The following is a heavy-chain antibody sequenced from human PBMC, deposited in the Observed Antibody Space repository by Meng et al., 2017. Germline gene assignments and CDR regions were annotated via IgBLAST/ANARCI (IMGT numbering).Heavy chain of an antibody. V-gene: IGHV3-72*01. CDR1: GFTFSDHY. D-gene: IGHD5-18*01. J-gene: IGHJ4*02. CDR3: VRIGSSYDLIDY. Sequence: GESLKISCAASGFTFSDHYMDWVRQPPGKGLEWVGRIRNKPNTYSTEYAASVKGRFTISRDDSKNSMYLQMNSLNTEDTAVYYCVRIGSSYDLIDYWGQGTLVTVSS. CDR2: IRNKPNTYST.